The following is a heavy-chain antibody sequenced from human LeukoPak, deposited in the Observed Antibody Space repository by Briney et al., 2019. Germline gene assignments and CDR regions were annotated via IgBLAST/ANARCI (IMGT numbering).Heavy chain of an antibody. J-gene: IGHJ3*02. V-gene: IGHV3-11*01. Sequence: GSLRLSCAASGFTFSDYYMSWIRQAPGKGLEWVSYISSSGSTIYYADSVKGRFTISRDNAKNSLYLQMNSLRAEDTAVYYCARDPSYCSSTSCLGDAFDIWGQGTMVTVSS. D-gene: IGHD2-2*01. CDR2: ISSSGSTI. CDR1: GFTFSDYY. CDR3: ARDPSYCSSTSCLGDAFDI.